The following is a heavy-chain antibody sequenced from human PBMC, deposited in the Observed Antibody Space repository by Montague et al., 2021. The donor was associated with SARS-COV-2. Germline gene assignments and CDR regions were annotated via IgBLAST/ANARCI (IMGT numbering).Heavy chain of an antibody. D-gene: IGHD4-23*01. Sequence: PPLVKPTQTLTLACTFSGFSLSTSGMCVSWIRQPPGKALEWLARIDWDDDKYYSTSLKTRLTISKDTSKNQVVLTMTNMDPVDTATYYCARTYYGGRPFDYWGQGTLVTVSS. V-gene: IGHV2-70*11. J-gene: IGHJ4*02. CDR1: GFSLSTSGMC. CDR2: IDWDDDK. CDR3: ARTYYGGRPFDY.